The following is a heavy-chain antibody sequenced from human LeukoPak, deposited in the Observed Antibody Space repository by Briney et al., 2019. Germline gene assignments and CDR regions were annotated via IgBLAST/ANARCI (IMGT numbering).Heavy chain of an antibody. V-gene: IGHV1-69*04. CDR3: ARGRQQLWFDFDH. CDR2: ISPILDIA. D-gene: IGHD3-10*01. J-gene: IGHJ4*02. CDR1: GGTFSSFG. Sequence: ASVKVSCKASGGTFSSFGISWVRQAPGQGLEWMGRISPILDIANYAQKFQGRVTITADKSTGTAYMEVSSLRPEDTAVYFCARGRQQLWFDFDHWGQGTLVTVSS.